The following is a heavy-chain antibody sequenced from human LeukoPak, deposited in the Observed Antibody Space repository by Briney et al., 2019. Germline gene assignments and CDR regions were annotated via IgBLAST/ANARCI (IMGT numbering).Heavy chain of an antibody. Sequence: GGSLRLSCAASGFTFSSYWMSRVRQAPGKGLEWVANIKQDGSEKYYVDSVKGRFTISRDNAKNSLYLQMNSLRAEDTAVYYCAREGGYDFWSGYSDYWGQGTLVTVSS. J-gene: IGHJ4*02. CDR1: GFTFSSYW. CDR2: IKQDGSEK. D-gene: IGHD3-3*01. CDR3: AREGGYDFWSGYSDY. V-gene: IGHV3-7*01.